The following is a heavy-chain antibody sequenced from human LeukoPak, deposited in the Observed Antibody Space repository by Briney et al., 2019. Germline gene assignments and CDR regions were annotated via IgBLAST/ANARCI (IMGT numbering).Heavy chain of an antibody. CDR3: AREFTSGWIDY. J-gene: IGHJ4*02. CDR1: GFTFGSYA. V-gene: IGHV3-21*01. Sequence: GGSLRLSCAASGFTFGSYAMSWVRQAPGKGLEWVSSISSNGTYIYSTDSVKGRFTISRDNAKNSLYLLMNSLRAEDTAVYYCAREFTSGWIDYWGQGTLVTVSS. D-gene: IGHD6-19*01. CDR2: ISSNGTYI.